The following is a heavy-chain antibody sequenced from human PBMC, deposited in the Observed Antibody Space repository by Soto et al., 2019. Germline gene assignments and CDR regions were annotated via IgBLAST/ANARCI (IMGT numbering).Heavy chain of an antibody. CDR3: ARLLFGAANWFDP. V-gene: IGHV4-59*01. Sequence: QVQLQESGPGLVKPSETLSLTCTVSGGSITSYYWSWIRQPPGKGLEWIGYIYYSGITNYNPSLQSRVTISVDTSKNQFSLKLSSVTAADTAVYYCARLLFGAANWFDPWGQGTLVTVSS. D-gene: IGHD3-10*01. CDR1: GGSITSYY. CDR2: IYYSGIT. J-gene: IGHJ5*02.